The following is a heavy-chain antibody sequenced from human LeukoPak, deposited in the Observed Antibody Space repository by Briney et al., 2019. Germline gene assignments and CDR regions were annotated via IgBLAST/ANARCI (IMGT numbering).Heavy chain of an antibody. J-gene: IGHJ4*02. V-gene: IGHV3-11*04. CDR2: ISSSGSTA. CDR3: ARDQGELSRDIDY. D-gene: IGHD3-16*02. CDR1: GFSFSDYY. Sequence: GGSLRLSCAASGFSFSDYYMSWIRQAPGKGLEWVSYISSSGSTAYYADSVKGRFTISRDNAKNSLYLQMNSLRAEDTAVYYCARDQGELSRDIDYWGQGTLVTVSS.